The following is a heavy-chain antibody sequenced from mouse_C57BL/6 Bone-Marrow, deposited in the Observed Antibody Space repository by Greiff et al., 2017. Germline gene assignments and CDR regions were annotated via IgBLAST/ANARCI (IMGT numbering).Heavy chain of an antibody. CDR1: GFSLTSYA. Sequence: VQRVESGPGLVAPSQSLSITCTVSGFSLTSYAISWVRQPPGKGLEWLGVIWTGGGTNYNSALKSRLSISKDNSKSQVFLKMNSLQTDDTARYYCARNDGQTAQATYYFDYWGQGTTRTVSS. CDR2: IWTGGGT. V-gene: IGHV2-9-1*01. J-gene: IGHJ2*01. CDR3: ARNDGQTAQATYYFDY. D-gene: IGHD3-2*02.